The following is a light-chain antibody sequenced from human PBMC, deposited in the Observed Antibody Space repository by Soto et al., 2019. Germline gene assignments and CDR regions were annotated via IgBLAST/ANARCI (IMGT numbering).Light chain of an antibody. CDR3: QQYSSSPTRYT. CDR1: KSVLYSSNNKSY. J-gene: IGKJ2*01. Sequence: DIVMTQSPDSLAVSLGETATINCKSRKSVLYSSNNKSYLAWYQQKPRQPHKLRIYWASARKTGVPARFSGSGSGTDFTRIITTLQAEDVAFYFCQQYSSSPTRYTFGQGTKLEIK. CDR2: WAS. V-gene: IGKV4-1*01.